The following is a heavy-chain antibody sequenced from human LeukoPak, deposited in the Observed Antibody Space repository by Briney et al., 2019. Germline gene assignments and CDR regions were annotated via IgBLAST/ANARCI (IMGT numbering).Heavy chain of an antibody. V-gene: IGHV3-48*04. J-gene: IGHJ4*02. CDR2: ISSSGSTI. CDR1: GFTFSNYG. Sequence: GRSLRLSCVASGFTFSNYGMNWVRQAPGKGLEWVSYISSSGSTIYYADSVKGRFTISRDNAKNSLYLQMNSLRAEDTAVYYCARGAYGDYLDYWGQGTLVTVSS. D-gene: IGHD4-17*01. CDR3: ARGAYGDYLDY.